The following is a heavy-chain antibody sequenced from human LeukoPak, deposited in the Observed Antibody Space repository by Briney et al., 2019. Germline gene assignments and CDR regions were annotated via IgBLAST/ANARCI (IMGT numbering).Heavy chain of an antibody. J-gene: IGHJ4*02. CDR2: ISSGSSTI. CDR3: ARDRCSSTSCYVTGNLDY. D-gene: IGHD2-2*01. V-gene: IGHV3-48*04. Sequence: GGSLRLSCAASGFTFSSYSMNWVRQAPGKGLEWVSYISSGSSTIYYADSVKGRFTISRDNAKNSLFLQMNSLRAEDTAVYYCARDRCSSTSCYVTGNLDYWGQGTLVTVSS. CDR1: GFTFSSYS.